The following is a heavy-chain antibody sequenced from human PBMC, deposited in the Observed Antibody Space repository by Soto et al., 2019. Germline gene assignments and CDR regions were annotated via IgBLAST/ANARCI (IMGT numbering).Heavy chain of an antibody. V-gene: IGHV3-66*01. D-gene: IGHD5-18*01. Sequence: EVQLVESGGGLVQPGGSLRLSCAASGFTVSSNYMNWVRQAPGKGLEWVSLIYGGGSTFYADSVKGRFTISRDNSKNTVYLQMNSLRAEDTAVSYCARDSMRGYTFGWFGMDVWGQGTTVTVSS. CDR3: ARDSMRGYTFGWFGMDV. CDR1: GFTVSSNY. CDR2: IYGGGST. J-gene: IGHJ6*02.